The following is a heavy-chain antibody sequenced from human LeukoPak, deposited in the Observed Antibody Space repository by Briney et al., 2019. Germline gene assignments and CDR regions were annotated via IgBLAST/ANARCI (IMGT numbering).Heavy chain of an antibody. D-gene: IGHD2-21*02. Sequence: SETLSLTCTVSGGSISSYYWSWLRQPPGKGLEYIGYAHYSGATNYNPSLKSRVTISLDTSGNQFSLKLSSVTAADTAVYYCASGYCGGACQLGGVDMWGQGTMVTVSS. CDR1: GGSISSYY. V-gene: IGHV4-59*01. CDR3: ASGYCGGACQLGGVDM. J-gene: IGHJ3*02. CDR2: AHYSGAT.